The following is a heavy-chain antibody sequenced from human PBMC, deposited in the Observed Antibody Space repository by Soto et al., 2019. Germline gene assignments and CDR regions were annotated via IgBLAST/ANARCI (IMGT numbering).Heavy chain of an antibody. CDR3: AKDTAADDYGDYGMDV. CDR1: GFTFSSYA. D-gene: IGHD4-17*01. V-gene: IGHV3-23*01. J-gene: IGHJ6*02. CDR2: ISGSGGST. Sequence: GVLRLSCAASGFTFSSYAITWVRQAPGKGLDWVSTISGSGGSTHYADSVKGRFTISRDNSKNTLYLQMNSLRAEDTAVYYCAKDTAADDYGDYGMDVWGQGTTVTVSS.